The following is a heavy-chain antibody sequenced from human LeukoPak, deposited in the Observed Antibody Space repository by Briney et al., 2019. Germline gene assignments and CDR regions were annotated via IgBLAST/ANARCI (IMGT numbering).Heavy chain of an antibody. Sequence: QAGGSLRLSCAASGFTFSTYEINWVRQAPGKGLEWLSHISTSGSSIHYADSVKGRFTIFRDNAKNSLYLQINSLRVEDTAVYYCARDATTELGTDYMDVWGKGTTVTISS. CDR3: ARDATTELGTDYMDV. CDR1: GFTFSTYE. J-gene: IGHJ6*03. D-gene: IGHD6-13*01. CDR2: ISTSGSSI. V-gene: IGHV3-48*03.